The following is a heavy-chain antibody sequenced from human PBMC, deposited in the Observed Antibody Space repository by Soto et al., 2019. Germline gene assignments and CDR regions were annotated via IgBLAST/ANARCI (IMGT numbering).Heavy chain of an antibody. Sequence: QVQLVQSGAEVKKPGSSVKVSCKASGGTFSSYAISWVRQAPGQGLEWMGGIIPIFGTANYAQKFQGRVTITADESTSTAYMELSSLRSEXXXXXXXXXSPKAATNFDYWGXGTL. CDR2: IIPIFGTA. D-gene: IGHD2-15*01. V-gene: IGHV1-69*01. CDR3: XXSPKAATNFDY. CDR1: GGTFSSYA. J-gene: IGHJ4*01.